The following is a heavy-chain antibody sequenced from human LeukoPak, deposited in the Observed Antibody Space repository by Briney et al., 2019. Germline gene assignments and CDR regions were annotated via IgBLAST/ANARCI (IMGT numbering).Heavy chain of an antibody. CDR2: VYYSGNS. CDR1: GGSITSSSYY. Sequence: SETLSLTCTVSGGSITSSSYYWGWIRQPPGKGLEWIGSVYYSGNSYNNPSLKSRVTLSVDTSKNQFSLKLSSVTAADTAIYYGTREYGFMTTVFHAFDIWGQGTVVTVSS. CDR3: TREYGFMTTVFHAFDI. V-gene: IGHV4-39*07. J-gene: IGHJ3*02. D-gene: IGHD4-17*01.